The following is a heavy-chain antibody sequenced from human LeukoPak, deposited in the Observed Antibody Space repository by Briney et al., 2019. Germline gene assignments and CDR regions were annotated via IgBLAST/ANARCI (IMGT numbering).Heavy chain of an antibody. D-gene: IGHD6-13*01. J-gene: IGHJ5*02. V-gene: IGHV3-64D*06. CDR2: ISSNGGST. CDR1: GFTFSNAW. CDR3: VKAVGAAAGTFWFDP. Sequence: GGSLRLSCAASGFTFSNAWMSWVRQAPGKGLEYVSAISSNGGSTYYADSVKGRFTISRDNSKNTLYLQMSSLRAEDTAVYYCVKAVGAAAGTFWFDPWGQGTLVTVSS.